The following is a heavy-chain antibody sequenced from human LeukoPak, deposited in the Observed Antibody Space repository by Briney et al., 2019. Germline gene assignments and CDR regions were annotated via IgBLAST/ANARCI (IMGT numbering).Heavy chain of an antibody. D-gene: IGHD3-10*01. Sequence: PGGSLRLSCAASGFTISFYWMSWVRQAPGRGLEWVANINQDASEENYVDSVKGRFAISRDNAKNSLYLQMNSVRAEDTAMYYCVRDGGYYGPDSWGQGALVSVSS. CDR3: VRDGGYYGPDS. J-gene: IGHJ4*02. V-gene: IGHV3-7*04. CDR1: GFTISFYW. CDR2: INQDASEE.